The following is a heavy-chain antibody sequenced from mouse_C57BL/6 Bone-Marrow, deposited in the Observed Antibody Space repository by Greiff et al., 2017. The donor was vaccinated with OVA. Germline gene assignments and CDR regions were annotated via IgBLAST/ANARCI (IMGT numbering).Heavy chain of an antibody. CDR3: ARDWIDY. V-gene: IGHV1-54*01. CDR1: GYAFTNYL. CDR2: INTGSGGT. Sequence: VKLQQSGAELVRPGTSVKVSCKASGYAFTNYLIEWVQQRPGQGLEWIGVINTGSGGTNYNEKLQGKATLTADKSSSTAYMQLRSLTSEDSAVYFCARDWIDYWGQGTSVTVSS. J-gene: IGHJ4*01.